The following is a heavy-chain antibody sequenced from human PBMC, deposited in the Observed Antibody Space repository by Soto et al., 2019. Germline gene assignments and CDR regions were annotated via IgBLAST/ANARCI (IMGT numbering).Heavy chain of an antibody. CDR3: ARGHGWVDY. Sequence: PGESLKISCKGSGYSFTSYWIGWVRQMPGKGLEWMGRIDPRDSSTDYSPSFQGHVTISADKSISTAYLQRSSLKASDSAIYFCARGHGWVDYWGQGTLVTVSS. D-gene: IGHD6-19*01. V-gene: IGHV5-10-1*01. CDR2: IDPRDSST. J-gene: IGHJ4*02. CDR1: GYSFTSYW.